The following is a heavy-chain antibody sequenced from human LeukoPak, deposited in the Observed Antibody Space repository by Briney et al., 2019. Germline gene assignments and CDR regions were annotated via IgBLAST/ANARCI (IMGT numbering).Heavy chain of an antibody. J-gene: IGHJ4*02. Sequence: SETLSLTCTVSGGSISSDYWSWIRQPPGKGLEWIGYIYYSGSTNYNPSLKSRVTISVDTSKNQFSLKLSSVTAADTAVYYCARAGGKGYSYGYGTHFYFDYWGQGTLVTVSS. CDR1: GGSISSDY. D-gene: IGHD5-18*01. V-gene: IGHV4-59*01. CDR3: ARAGGKGYSYGYGTHFYFDY. CDR2: IYYSGST.